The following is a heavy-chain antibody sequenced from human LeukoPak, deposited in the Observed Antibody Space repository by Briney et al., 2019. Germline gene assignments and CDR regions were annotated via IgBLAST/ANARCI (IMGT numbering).Heavy chain of an antibody. Sequence: GRSLRLSCAASGFTFSSYGMHWVRQAPGKGLEWVAVISYDGSNKYYADSVKGRFTISSDNSKNTLYLQMNSLRAEDTAVYYCAKDLIAVAGEGYYYGMDVWGQGTTVTVSS. V-gene: IGHV3-30*18. CDR2: ISYDGSNK. CDR3: AKDLIAVAGEGYYYGMDV. J-gene: IGHJ6*02. D-gene: IGHD6-19*01. CDR1: GFTFSSYG.